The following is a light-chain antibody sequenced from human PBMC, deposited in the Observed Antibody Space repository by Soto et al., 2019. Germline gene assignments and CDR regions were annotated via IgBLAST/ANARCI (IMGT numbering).Light chain of an antibody. CDR1: QNIYNY. J-gene: IGKJ3*01. V-gene: IGKV1-33*01. CDR2: DAS. CDR3: QQYDNLPW. Sequence: DIQMTQSPSSLSASVGDRVTITCQASQNIYNYLNWYQQRPGKAPKLLIYDASNLQTGVPSRFSGSGSGTDFTFTISSLQPEDIATYYCQQYDNLPWFGPGTKVDIK.